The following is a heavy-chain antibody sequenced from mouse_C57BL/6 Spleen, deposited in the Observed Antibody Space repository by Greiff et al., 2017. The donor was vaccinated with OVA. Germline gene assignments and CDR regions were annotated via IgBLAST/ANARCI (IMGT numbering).Heavy chain of an antibody. J-gene: IGHJ4*01. Sequence: VKLMESGAELVRPGTSVKVSCKASGYAFTNYLIEWVKQRPGQGLEWIGVINPGSGGTNYNEKFKGKATLTADKSSSTAYMQLRSLTSEDSAVYFCARRGYDSPYAMDYWGQGTSVTGSS. CDR2: INPGSGGT. CDR1: GYAFTNYL. V-gene: IGHV1-54*01. CDR3: ARRGYDSPYAMDY. D-gene: IGHD1-1*01.